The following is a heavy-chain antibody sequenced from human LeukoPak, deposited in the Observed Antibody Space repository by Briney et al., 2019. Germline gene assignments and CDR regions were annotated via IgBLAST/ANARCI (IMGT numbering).Heavy chain of an antibody. J-gene: IGHJ6*02. Sequence: ASVKVSCKASGYTFTGYYMHWVRQAPGQGLEWMGWMNPNSGNTGYAQKFQGRVTMTRNTSISTAYMELSSLRSEDTAVYYCARGRITMVRDRHYYYYGMDVWGQGTTVTVSS. D-gene: IGHD3-10*01. CDR3: ARGRITMVRDRHYYYYGMDV. CDR2: MNPNSGNT. CDR1: GYTFTGYY. V-gene: IGHV1-8*02.